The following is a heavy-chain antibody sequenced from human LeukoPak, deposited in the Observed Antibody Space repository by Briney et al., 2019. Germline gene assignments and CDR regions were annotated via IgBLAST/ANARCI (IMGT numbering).Heavy chain of an antibody. J-gene: IGHJ4*02. CDR1: GGSFSGYY. V-gene: IGHV4-34*01. CDR2: INHSGST. Sequence: SETLSLTCAVYGGSFSGYYWSWIRQPPGKGLEWIGEINHSGSTNYNPSLKSRVTISVDTSKSQFSLKLSSVTAADTAVYYCARDGSYYDFWSGHFGDYWGQGILVTVSS. CDR3: ARDGSYYDFWSGHFGDY. D-gene: IGHD3-3*01.